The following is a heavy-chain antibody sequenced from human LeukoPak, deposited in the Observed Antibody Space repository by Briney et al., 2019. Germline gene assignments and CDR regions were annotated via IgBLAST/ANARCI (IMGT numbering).Heavy chain of an antibody. V-gene: IGHV1-69*04. J-gene: IGHJ4*02. Sequence: SVKVSCKASGGTFSSYAISWVRQAPGQGLEWMGRIIPILGIANYAQKFQGRVTMTRNTSISTAYMELRSLRSDDTAVYYCARVRGKFRSSPPIFHYWGQGTLVTVSS. CDR1: GGTFSSYA. D-gene: IGHD6-6*01. CDR2: IIPILGIA. CDR3: ARVRGKFRSSPPIFHY.